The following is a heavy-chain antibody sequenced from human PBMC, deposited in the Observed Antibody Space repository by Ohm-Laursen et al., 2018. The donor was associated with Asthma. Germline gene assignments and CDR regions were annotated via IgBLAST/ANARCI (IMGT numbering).Heavy chain of an antibody. Sequence: SLRLSCAASGITFSDHYMSWIRQAPGKGLEWVSYISSSGTTIYYADSVKGRFTISRDNAKNSLFLQMNSLRAEDTAVYYCARDRSYTFYWGQGTLVTVSS. J-gene: IGHJ4*02. CDR1: GITFSDHY. CDR3: ARDRSYTFY. CDR2: ISSSGTTI. D-gene: IGHD3-16*01. V-gene: IGHV3-11*01.